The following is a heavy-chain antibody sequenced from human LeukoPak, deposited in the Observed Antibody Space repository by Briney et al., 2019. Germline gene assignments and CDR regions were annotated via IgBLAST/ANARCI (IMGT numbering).Heavy chain of an antibody. Sequence: RASVKVSCKASGYTFTGYYMHWVRQAPGQGLEWMGWINPNSGGTNSAQTFQGRVTMTRDTSISTAYMELSRLRSDDTAVYYCARDGALLRYFDWLSAAYFDYWGQGTRVTVSA. J-gene: IGHJ4*02. D-gene: IGHD3-9*01. CDR1: GYTFTGYY. V-gene: IGHV1-2*02. CDR2: INPNSGGT. CDR3: ARDGALLRYFDWLSAAYFDY.